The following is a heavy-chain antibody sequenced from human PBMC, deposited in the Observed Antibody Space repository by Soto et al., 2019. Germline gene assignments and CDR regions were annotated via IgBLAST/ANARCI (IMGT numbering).Heavy chain of an antibody. CDR1: GGSISSYY. CDR3: ARAYHWEHSGGWYTYYDS. Sequence: PSETLSLTCTVSGGSISSYYWSWIRQPPGKGLEWIGYIYYSGSTNYNPSLKSRVTISVDTSKNQFSLKLSSVTAADTAVYYCARAYHWEHSGGWYTYYDSWGQGTLVTVSS. V-gene: IGHV4-59*01. CDR2: IYYSGST. J-gene: IGHJ4*02. D-gene: IGHD6-19*01.